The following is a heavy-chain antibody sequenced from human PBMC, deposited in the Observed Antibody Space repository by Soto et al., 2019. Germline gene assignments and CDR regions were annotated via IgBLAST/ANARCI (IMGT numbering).Heavy chain of an antibody. J-gene: IGHJ3*02. CDR2: INPSSGAT. CDR3: VREGGSNWNDDQAFDI. V-gene: IGHV1-2*02. Sequence: ASVKVSCKVSEETFTVYFMHWVRQAPGQGFEWMGWINPSSGATHETEKFQGRVTMTRHTSITTVYMDLTRLRSDDTAVYFCVREGGSNWNDDQAFDIWGQGTMVTVSS. CDR1: EETFTVYF. D-gene: IGHD1-20*01.